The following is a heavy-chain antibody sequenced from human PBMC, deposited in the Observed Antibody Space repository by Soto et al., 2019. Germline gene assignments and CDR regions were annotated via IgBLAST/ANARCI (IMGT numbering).Heavy chain of an antibody. J-gene: IGHJ3*02. CDR1: GYTFTGYY. CDR2: INPNSGGT. V-gene: IGHV1-2*02. CDR3: ARSRFVSYDILTGYLGPSPYDAFDI. D-gene: IGHD3-9*01. Sequence: SVKVSCKASGYTFTGYYMHWVRQAPGQGLEWMGWINPNSGGTNYAQKFQGRVTMTRDTSISTAYMELSRLRSDDTAVYYCARSRFVSYDILTGYLGPSPYDAFDIWGQGTMVTVSS.